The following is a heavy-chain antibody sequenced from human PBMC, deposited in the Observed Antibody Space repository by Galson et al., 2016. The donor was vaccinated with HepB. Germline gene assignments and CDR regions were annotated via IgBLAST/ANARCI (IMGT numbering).Heavy chain of an antibody. V-gene: IGHV1-69*04. CDR1: GGTFSSFA. Sequence: SVKVSCKASGGTFSSFAISWVRQAPGQGLEWMGNIIPIYGIVNYAQNFQGRVTITADTSTSTAYMQLSSLRSEDTAVYYCTRTQDYGDLAFDSWGQGTLVTVSS. CDR2: IIPIYGIV. D-gene: IGHD4-17*01. J-gene: IGHJ4*02. CDR3: TRTQDYGDLAFDS.